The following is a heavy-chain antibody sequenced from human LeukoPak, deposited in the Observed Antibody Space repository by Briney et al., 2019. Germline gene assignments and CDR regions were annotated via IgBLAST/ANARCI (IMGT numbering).Heavy chain of an antibody. CDR1: GGSISSSSYY. J-gene: IGHJ5*02. D-gene: IGHD2-15*01. CDR3: ARPVVAATSVWFDP. CDR2: IYYSGST. V-gene: IGHV4-39*01. Sequence: SETLSLTCTVSGGSISSSSYYWGWIRQPPGKGLEWIGSIYYSGSTYYNPSLKSRVTIPVDTSKNQFSLKLSSVTAADTAVYYCARPVVAATSVWFDPWGQGTLVTVSS.